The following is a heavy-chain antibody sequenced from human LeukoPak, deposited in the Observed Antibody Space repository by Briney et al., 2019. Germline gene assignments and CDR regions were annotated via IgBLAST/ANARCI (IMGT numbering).Heavy chain of an antibody. V-gene: IGHV1-46*01. CDR3: ARGKDPGYYDFWSGYQQTDWFDP. CDR2: INPSGGST. D-gene: IGHD3-3*01. Sequence: ASVTVSFKASGYTFTSYYMHWVRQAPGQGLEWMGIINPSGGSTSYAQKFQGRVTMTRDMSTSTVYMELSSLRSEDTAVYYCARGKDPGYYDFWSGYQQTDWFDPWGQGTLVTVSS. CDR1: GYTFTSYY. J-gene: IGHJ5*02.